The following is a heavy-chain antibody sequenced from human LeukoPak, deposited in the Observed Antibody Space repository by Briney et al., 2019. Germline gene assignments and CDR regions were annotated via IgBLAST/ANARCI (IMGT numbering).Heavy chain of an antibody. CDR2: IYTSGSA. CDR3: ARGDSSGWYRGAFDI. J-gene: IGHJ3*02. CDR1: GGTISSYY. Sequence: SETLSLTCSVSGGTISSYYWSWIRQPAGKGLEWIGRIYTSGSANYNPSLKSRVTISVDTSKNQFSLKLSSVTAADTAVYYCARGDSSGWYRGAFDIWGQGTMVTVSS. D-gene: IGHD6-19*01. V-gene: IGHV4-4*07.